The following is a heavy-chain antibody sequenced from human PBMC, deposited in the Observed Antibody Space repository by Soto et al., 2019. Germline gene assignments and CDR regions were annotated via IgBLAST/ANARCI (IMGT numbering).Heavy chain of an antibody. D-gene: IGHD3-3*01. CDR2: IYSGGST. CDR3: ARLMTYYDFWSGYYTGGGYFDY. CDR1: GFTVSSNY. Sequence: EVQLGETGGGLIQPGGSLRLSCAASGFTVSSNYMSWVRQAPGKGLEWVSVIYSGGSTYYAESVKGRFTISRDNSKNTLYLQMNSLRAEDTAVYYCARLMTYYDFWSGYYTGGGYFDYWGQGTLVTVSS. J-gene: IGHJ4*02. V-gene: IGHV3-53*02.